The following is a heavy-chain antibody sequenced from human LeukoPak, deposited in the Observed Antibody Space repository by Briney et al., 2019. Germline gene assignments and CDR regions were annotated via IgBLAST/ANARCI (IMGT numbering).Heavy chain of an antibody. CDR1: RFTFSDPG. J-gene: IGHJ4*02. CDR2: IWDDGSNK. D-gene: IGHD1-14*01. V-gene: IGHV3-33*01. CDR3: ARGRGNHPYFDF. Sequence: PGGSLRLSCAASRFTFSDPGMHWVRQAPGKGLEWVAFIWDDGSNKYYADSVKGRFTISRDNSMNTLYVQMNSLRAEDTAVYYCARGRGNHPYFDFWGQGTLVTVSS.